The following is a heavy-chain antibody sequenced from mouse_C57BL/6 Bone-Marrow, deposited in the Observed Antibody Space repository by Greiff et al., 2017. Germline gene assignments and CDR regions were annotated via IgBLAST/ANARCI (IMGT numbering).Heavy chain of an antibody. D-gene: IGHD2-3*01. CDR3: ARHPIYDGYLFDY. CDR1: GFSFTSYG. CDR2: IWSDGST. J-gene: IGHJ2*01. Sequence: VQLQESGPGLVAPSQRLSITCTVSGFSFTSYGVHWVRQPPGKGLEWLVVIWSDGSTTYNSALKSRLSISKDNSKSQVFLKMNSLQTDDTAMYYCARHPIYDGYLFDYWGQGTTLTVSS. V-gene: IGHV2-6-1*01.